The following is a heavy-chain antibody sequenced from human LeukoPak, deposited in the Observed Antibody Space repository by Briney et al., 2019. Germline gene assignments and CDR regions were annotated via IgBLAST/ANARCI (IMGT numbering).Heavy chain of an antibody. CDR2: IHYSGST. J-gene: IGHJ4*02. CDR1: GGSISGYY. Sequence: ASETLSLTCTVSGGSISGYYWTWIRQPPGKALEWIGYIHYSGSTNYNPSLKSRVTFSVDTSKNQFSLELTSVTAADTAVYYCARQNPAASGQGLDYWGQGTLVTVSS. D-gene: IGHD6-13*01. V-gene: IGHV4-59*08. CDR3: ARQNPAASGQGLDY.